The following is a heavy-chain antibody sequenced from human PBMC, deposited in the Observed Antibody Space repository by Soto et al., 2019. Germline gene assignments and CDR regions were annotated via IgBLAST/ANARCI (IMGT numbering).Heavy chain of an antibody. CDR3: AGDYGDTQNYFDY. Sequence: ASETLSLTCAVSGYSISRGYYWGWIRQPPGKGLEWIGSFYHSGRTYYNPSLKSRVTISVDTSKNQLSLKLSSVTAADTAVYYCAGDYGDTQNYFDYWGQGTLVTVSS. CDR2: FYHSGRT. D-gene: IGHD4-17*01. J-gene: IGHJ4*02. CDR1: GYSISRGYY. V-gene: IGHV4-38-2*01.